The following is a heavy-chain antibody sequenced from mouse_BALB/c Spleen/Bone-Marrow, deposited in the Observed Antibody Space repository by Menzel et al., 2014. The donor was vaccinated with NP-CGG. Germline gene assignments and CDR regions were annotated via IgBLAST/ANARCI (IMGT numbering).Heavy chain of an antibody. CDR1: GDSITSGY. CDR3: ARDYGYPAWFAY. J-gene: IGHJ3*01. V-gene: IGHV3-8*02. CDR2: ISYSGST. Sequence: EVKLQESGPSLVKPSQTLSLTCSVTGDSITSGYWNWIRKFPGNKLEYMGYISYSGSTYYNPSLKSRISITRDTSKNQYYLQLNSVTTDDTATYYCARDYGYPAWFAYWGQGTLVTVSA. D-gene: IGHD1-2*01.